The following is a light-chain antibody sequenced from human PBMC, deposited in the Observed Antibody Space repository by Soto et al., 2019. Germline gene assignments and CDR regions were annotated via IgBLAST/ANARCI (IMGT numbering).Light chain of an antibody. CDR3: TSSTSDSLYV. J-gene: IGLJ1*01. V-gene: IGLV2-14*01. CDR1: SSDVGHNKY. Sequence: QSVLTQPASVSGSPGQPITISCTGTSSDVGHNKYVSWYQQYPGKVPKLLINKVSNRPSGVSNRFSGSKSGNTASLTISGLLAEDEADYFCTSSTSDSLYVFGTGTKV. CDR2: KVS.